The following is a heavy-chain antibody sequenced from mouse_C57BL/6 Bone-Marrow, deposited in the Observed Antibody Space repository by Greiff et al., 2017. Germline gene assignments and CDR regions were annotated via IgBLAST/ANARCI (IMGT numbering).Heavy chain of an antibody. J-gene: IGHJ4*01. Sequence: QVQLQQPGAELVKPGASVKLSCKASGYTFTSYWMQWVKQRPGQGLEWIGEIDPSDSYTNYNQKFKGKATLTVDTSSSTAYMQLSSLTSKDSAVYYYAITFGYSYAMDKWGQGTSVTVSS. CDR3: AITFGYSYAMDK. V-gene: IGHV1-50*01. CDR1: GYTFTSYW. D-gene: IGHD2-3*01. CDR2: IDPSDSYT.